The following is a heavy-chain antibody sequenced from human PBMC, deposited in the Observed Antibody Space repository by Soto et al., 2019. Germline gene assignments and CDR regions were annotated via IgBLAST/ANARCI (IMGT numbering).Heavy chain of an antibody. J-gene: IGHJ4*02. CDR3: ARHGPSNYLADY. CDR2: ICPGDSDT. D-gene: IGHD4-4*01. Sequence: PGESLKISCEGSGYRFTNYWIAWVRQMPGRGLEWMGIICPGDSDTRYSPSFRGQVTISADKSISTAYLQWSSLKASDTAMYYCARHGPSNYLADYWGQGTLVSVSS. V-gene: IGHV5-51*01. CDR1: GYRFTNYW.